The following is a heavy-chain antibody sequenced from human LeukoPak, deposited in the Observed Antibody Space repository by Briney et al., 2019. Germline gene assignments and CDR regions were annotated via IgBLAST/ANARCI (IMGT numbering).Heavy chain of an antibody. J-gene: IGHJ4*02. CDR1: VYTFTCYY. D-gene: IGHD2/OR15-2a*01. Sequence: ASVTVSCKASVYTFTCYYMHWVRQPPGQGQEWVGLINPNRGGTNYTQKFQGSVTMITDTSISTAYMEQRSLRSADPPVYYCSSGRAPLAIFLDVSCDYWGQGTLVTVSS. CDR3: SSGRAPLAIFLDVSCDY. CDR2: INPNRGGT. V-gene: IGHV1-2*02.